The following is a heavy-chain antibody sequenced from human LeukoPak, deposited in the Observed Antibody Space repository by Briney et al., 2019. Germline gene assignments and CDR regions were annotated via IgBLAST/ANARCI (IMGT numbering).Heavy chain of an antibody. CDR1: GFTFSSYE. J-gene: IGHJ6*02. V-gene: IGHV3-48*03. CDR3: AGEYGSGPYYYYGMDV. D-gene: IGHD3-10*01. CDR2: ISSSGSTI. Sequence: GGSLRLSCVASGFTFSSYEMNWVRQAPGKGLEWVSYISSSGSTIYYADSVKGRFTISRDNAKNSLYLQMNSLRAEDTAVYYCAGEYGSGPYYYYGMDVWGQGTTVTVSS.